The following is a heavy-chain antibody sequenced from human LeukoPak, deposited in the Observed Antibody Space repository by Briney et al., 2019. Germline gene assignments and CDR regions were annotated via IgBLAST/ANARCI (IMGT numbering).Heavy chain of an antibody. CDR2: ISFDGTNK. CDR1: GFTFRSYG. D-gene: IGHD3/OR15-3a*01. Sequence: GTSLRLSGAASGFTFRSYGIHWVRQAPGKGLEWVAMISFDGTNKHYADSVKGRFTISRDNSKDTLSLEMNNLRPEDTAVYYCARDLNLGTSDSYWGQGTLVTVSS. J-gene: IGHJ4*02. CDR3: ARDLNLGTSDSY. V-gene: IGHV3-30*03.